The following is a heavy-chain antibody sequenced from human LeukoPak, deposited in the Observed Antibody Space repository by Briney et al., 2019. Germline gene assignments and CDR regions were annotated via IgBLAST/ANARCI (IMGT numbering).Heavy chain of an antibody. V-gene: IGHV3-48*03. D-gene: IGHD6-13*01. CDR3: ARPYSSSWNYYFDY. CDR1: GFTFSNYE. CDR2: ISSSGSTI. Sequence: QPGGSLRLSCAASGFTFSNYEMNWVHQAPGKGLEWVSYISSSGSTIYYADSVKGRFTISRDNAKNSLYLQMNSLRAEDTAVYYCARPYSSSWNYYFDYWGQGTLVTVSS. J-gene: IGHJ4*02.